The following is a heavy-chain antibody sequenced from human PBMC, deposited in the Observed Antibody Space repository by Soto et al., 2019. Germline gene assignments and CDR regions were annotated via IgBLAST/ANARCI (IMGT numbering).Heavy chain of an antibody. V-gene: IGHV4-34*01. CDR2: INHSGST. CDR1: GGSLMGYN. Sequence: ETLALTCAVYGGSLMGYNWRWISQPPGKGLEWIGEINHSGSTNYIPSLKSRVTISVDKSKNQFSLKLSSVTAADTAVYYCATAWGDAARLNDAFDIWGQGTMVTVSS. J-gene: IGHJ3*02. CDR3: ATAWGDAARLNDAFDI. D-gene: IGHD6-6*01.